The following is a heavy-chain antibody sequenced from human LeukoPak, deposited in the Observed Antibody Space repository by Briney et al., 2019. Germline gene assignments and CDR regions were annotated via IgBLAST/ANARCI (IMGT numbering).Heavy chain of an antibody. CDR3: ARGGGYCSGGSCYSFRFPGWFDP. Sequence: SETLSLTCAVSGGSISSGGYSWSWIRQPPGKGLEWIGYIYHSGSTYYNPSLKSRVTISVDRSKNQFSLKLSSVTAADTAVYYCARGGGYCSGGSCYSFRFPGWFDPWGQGTLVTVSS. D-gene: IGHD2-15*01. CDR1: GGSISSGGYS. CDR2: IYHSGST. J-gene: IGHJ5*02. V-gene: IGHV4-30-2*01.